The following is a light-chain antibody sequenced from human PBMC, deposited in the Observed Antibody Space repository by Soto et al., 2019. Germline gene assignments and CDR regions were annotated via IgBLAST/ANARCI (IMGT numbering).Light chain of an antibody. CDR1: QTIANY. CDR2: AAS. CDR3: HLSHSSPYT. J-gene: IGKJ2*01. V-gene: IGKV1-39*01. Sequence: DIQMTQSPSSLSASVGARVTISCRPSQTIANYLNWYQHKPGNAPMLQIYAASSLQTGVPSRFSGSGSGTDFTLTINSLQPEDFATYFCHLSHSSPYTFGQGTRLEIK.